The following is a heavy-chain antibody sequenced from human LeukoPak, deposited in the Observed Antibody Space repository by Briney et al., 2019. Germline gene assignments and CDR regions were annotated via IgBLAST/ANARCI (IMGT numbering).Heavy chain of an antibody. CDR3: ARDVGSSSWAPSDYYYGMDV. D-gene: IGHD6-13*01. Sequence: ASVKVSCKVSGYTLTELSMHWVRQAPGKGLEWMGGFDPEDGETIYAQKFQGRVTMTEDTSTDTAYMELSSLRSEDTAVYYCARDVGSSSWAPSDYYYGMDVWGQGTTVTVSS. V-gene: IGHV1-24*01. CDR1: GYTLTELS. J-gene: IGHJ6*02. CDR2: FDPEDGET.